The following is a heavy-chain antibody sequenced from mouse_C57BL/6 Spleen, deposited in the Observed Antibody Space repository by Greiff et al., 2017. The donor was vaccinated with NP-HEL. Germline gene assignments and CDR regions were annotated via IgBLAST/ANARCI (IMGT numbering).Heavy chain of an antibody. CDR2: IDPSDSYT. V-gene: IGHV1-69*01. J-gene: IGHJ2*01. CDR3: ARWSKGFDY. D-gene: IGHD2-5*01. CDR1: GYTFTSYW. Sequence: QVQLQQPGAELVMPGASVKLSCKASGYTFTSYWMHWVKQRPGQGLEWIGEIDPSDSYTDYNQKFKGKSTLTVDKSSSTAYMQLSSLTSEDSAVYYCARWSKGFDYWGQGTTLTVSS.